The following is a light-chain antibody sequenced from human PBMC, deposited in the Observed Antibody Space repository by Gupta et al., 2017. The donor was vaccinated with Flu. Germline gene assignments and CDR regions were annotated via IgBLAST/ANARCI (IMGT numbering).Light chain of an antibody. CDR3: QAWDTSTHVF. CDR1: KLGEKY. J-gene: IGLJ2*01. CDR2: EDK. V-gene: IGLV3-1*01. Sequence: SGEKLGEKYVCWYQQKPGQSPVLVIYEDKKRPSGTPARFSGSNSGNIATLTISGAQALDEADYYCQAWDTSTHVFFGGGTKLTVL.